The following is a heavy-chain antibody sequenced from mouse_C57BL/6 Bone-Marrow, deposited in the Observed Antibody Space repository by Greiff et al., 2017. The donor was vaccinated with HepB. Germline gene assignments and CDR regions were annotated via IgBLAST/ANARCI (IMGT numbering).Heavy chain of an antibody. CDR3: FYYGYDGDGDVSPFAY. J-gene: IGHJ3*01. V-gene: IGHV1-81*01. CDR1: GYTFTSYG. CDR2: IYPRSGNT. D-gene: IGHD2-2*01. Sequence: QVQLKESGAELARPGASVKLSCKASGYTFTSYGISWVKQRTGQGLEWIGEIYPRSGNTYYNEKFKGKATLTADKSSSTAYMELRSLTSEDSAVYFCFYYGYDGDGDVSPFAYWGQGTLVTVSA.